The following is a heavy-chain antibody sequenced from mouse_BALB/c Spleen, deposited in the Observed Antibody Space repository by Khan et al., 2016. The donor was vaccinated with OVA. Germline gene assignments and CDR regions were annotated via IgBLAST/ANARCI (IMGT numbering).Heavy chain of an antibody. CDR1: GYSITSGYG. Sequence: VQLKQSGPGLVKPSQSLSLTCTVTGYSITSGYGWNWIRQFPGNKLEWMGYISYSGSTNYNPSLKSRITITRDTSTNQFFLQLNSVTTEETAKYYCAKTARIKYWGQGTTLTVSS. D-gene: IGHD1-2*01. CDR3: AKTARIKY. CDR2: ISYSGST. V-gene: IGHV3-2*02. J-gene: IGHJ2*01.